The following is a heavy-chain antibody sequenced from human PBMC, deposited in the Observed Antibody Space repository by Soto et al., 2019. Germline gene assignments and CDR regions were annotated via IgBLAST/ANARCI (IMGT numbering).Heavy chain of an antibody. CDR3: ARSDYGGSTFDY. J-gene: IGHJ4*02. D-gene: IGHD4-17*01. Sequence: VQLLESGGGLVQPGGSLRLSCAASGFTFSSYAMSWVRQAPGKGLEWIGEIYHSGSTNYNPSLKSRVTISVDKSKNQFSLKLSSVTAADTAVYYCARSDYGGSTFDYWGQGTLVTVSS. CDR2: IYHSGST. CDR1: GFTFSSYAM. V-gene: IGHV4-4*02.